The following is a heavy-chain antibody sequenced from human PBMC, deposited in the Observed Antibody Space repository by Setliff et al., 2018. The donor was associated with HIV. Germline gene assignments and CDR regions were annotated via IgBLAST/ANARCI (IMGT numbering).Heavy chain of an antibody. CDR3: ARDSTDGSGFPGPPSF. J-gene: IGHJ4*02. CDR1: GYTFTGHY. Sequence: ASVKVSCKASGYTFTGHYMHWVRQAPGQGLEWMGWINPNSGGTNYAQKFQGRVTMTRDTSISTAYMELSRLRSDDTAVYYCARDSTDGSGFPGPPSFWGQGTQVTVSS. D-gene: IGHD3-22*01. CDR2: INPNSGGT. V-gene: IGHV1-2*02.